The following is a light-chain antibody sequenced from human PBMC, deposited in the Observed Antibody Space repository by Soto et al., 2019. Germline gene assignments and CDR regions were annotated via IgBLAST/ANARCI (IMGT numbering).Light chain of an antibody. CDR3: QQYGSSGT. V-gene: IGKV3-20*01. CDR2: AAS. J-gene: IGKJ1*01. CDR1: QSVNSN. Sequence: ESVLTQSPATLSVSPGERATLSCRASQSVNSNLAWYQKKPGQAPRLLIYAASTRATGIPARFSGSGSGTEFTLTISRLEPEDFAVYYCQQYGSSGTFGQGTKVDIK.